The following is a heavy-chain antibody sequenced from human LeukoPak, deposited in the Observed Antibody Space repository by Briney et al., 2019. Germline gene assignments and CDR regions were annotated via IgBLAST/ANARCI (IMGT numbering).Heavy chain of an antibody. J-gene: IGHJ4*02. CDR3: ARGLLLGAVAGTRRGDY. V-gene: IGHV1-69*05. CDR1: GGTFSSYA. D-gene: IGHD6-19*01. CDR2: IIPIFGTA. Sequence: GASVKVSCKASGGTFSSYAISWVRQAPGQGLEWMGGIIPIFGTANYAQKLQGRVTMTTDTSTSTAYMELRSLRSDDTAVYYCARGLLLGAVAGTRRGDYWGQGTLVTVSS.